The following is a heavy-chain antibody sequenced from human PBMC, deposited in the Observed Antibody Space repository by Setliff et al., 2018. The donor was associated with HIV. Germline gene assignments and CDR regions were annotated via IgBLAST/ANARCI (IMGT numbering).Heavy chain of an antibody. CDR3: ARDRITMIVVGRQTGWSDP. CDR1: GYIFSGYY. J-gene: IGHJ5*02. D-gene: IGHD3-22*01. V-gene: IGHV1-46*03. CDR2: INPSGAST. Sequence: RASVKVSCKASGYIFSGYYLHWARQAPGQGLEWMGMINPSGASTSYAQKFQGRVTMTRDTSTSTVYMELSSLRSEDTAVYYCARDRITMIVVGRQTGWSDPWGQGTLVTVSS.